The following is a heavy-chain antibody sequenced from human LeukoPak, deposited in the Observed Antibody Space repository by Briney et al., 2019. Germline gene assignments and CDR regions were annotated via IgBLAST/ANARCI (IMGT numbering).Heavy chain of an antibody. CDR1: GESFSAYF. J-gene: IGHJ4*03. V-gene: IGHV4-34*01. D-gene: IGHD6-6*01. CDR2: IDHRGSS. CDR3: ATRSSTLAAARCFDD. Sequence: SETLSLTCAVHGESFSAYFWSWIRQVPGKGLEWIGEIDHRGSSNYNPPLKSRATISVDTSKNHFSLSLTSVTAADTAVYYCATRSSTLAAARCFDDWGQGTVVTVSS.